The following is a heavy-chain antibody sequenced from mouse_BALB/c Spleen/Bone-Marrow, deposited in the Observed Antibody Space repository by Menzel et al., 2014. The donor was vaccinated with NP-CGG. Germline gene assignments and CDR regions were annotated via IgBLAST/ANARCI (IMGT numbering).Heavy chain of an antibody. J-gene: IGHJ3*01. CDR3: ARSGDGPFAY. V-gene: IGHV14-3*02. D-gene: IGHD2-3*01. CDR1: GFNIKDTY. CDR2: IDPANGNT. Sequence: EVKLMESGAGLVKPGASVKLSCTASGFNIKDTYMHWVKQRPEQGLEWIGRIDPANGNTKYGPKFQGRATVTTDTSSNTASLQLSNPTSEDTAVYYCARSGDGPFAYWGQGTLVTVSA.